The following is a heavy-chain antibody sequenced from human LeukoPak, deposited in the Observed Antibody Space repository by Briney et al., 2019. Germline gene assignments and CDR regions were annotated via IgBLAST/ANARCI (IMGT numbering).Heavy chain of an antibody. D-gene: IGHD2-8*02. Sequence: GASVKVSCKASGYTFTGYFIYWVRQAPGQGLEWMGWINPNTGGTIYAQNFQGRVTMTRDTSISTVYMDLTRLTSDDTAVYYCARPSLGTGATPSNYWGQGTLVTVSS. CDR2: INPNTGGT. CDR3: ARPSLGTGATPSNY. V-gene: IGHV1-2*02. CDR1: GYTFTGYF. J-gene: IGHJ4*02.